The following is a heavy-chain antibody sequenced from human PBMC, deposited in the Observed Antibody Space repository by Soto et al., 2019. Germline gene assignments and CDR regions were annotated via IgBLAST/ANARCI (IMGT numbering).Heavy chain of an antibody. D-gene: IGHD6-13*01. CDR1: GFTFSSYA. J-gene: IGHJ4*02. CDR2: ISYDGSNK. V-gene: IGHV3-30-3*01. Sequence: GGSLRLSCAASGFTFSSYAMHWVRQAPGKGLEWVAVISYDGSNKYYADSVKGRFTISRDNSKNTLYLQMNSLRAEDTAVYYCAGSIAAAVADYWGQGTLVTVSS. CDR3: AGSIAAAVADY.